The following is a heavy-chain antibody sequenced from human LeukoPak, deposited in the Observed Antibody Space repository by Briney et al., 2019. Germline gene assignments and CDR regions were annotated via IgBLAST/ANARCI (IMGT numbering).Heavy chain of an antibody. Sequence: SETLSLTCTVSGGSMNSYYWTWIRQPPGKGREWIGSIYYTGITTYNLSLQSRVTLSVDTSKNQFSLRLTSVTAADTAVYYCAGSPEYCSGGNCYRFDHWGQGTLVTVSS. J-gene: IGHJ4*02. D-gene: IGHD2-15*01. V-gene: IGHV4-59*08. CDR3: AGSPEYCSGGNCYRFDH. CDR2: IYYTGIT. CDR1: GGSMNSYY.